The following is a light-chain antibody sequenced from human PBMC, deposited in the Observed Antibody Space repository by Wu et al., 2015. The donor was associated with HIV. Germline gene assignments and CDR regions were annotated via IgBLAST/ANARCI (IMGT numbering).Light chain of an antibody. Sequence: EMTQSPLSLSASVGDRVTIVCRASQDIKTNVGWYREQRGKAPQLLIFAASTSQSGATSKFSGAGSGTEFILTIDNLQTDDVATYFCLQDYALPYTFGPGTRVE. CDR3: LQDYALPYT. V-gene: IGKV1-6*02. CDR2: AAS. J-gene: IGKJ2*01. CDR1: QDIKTN.